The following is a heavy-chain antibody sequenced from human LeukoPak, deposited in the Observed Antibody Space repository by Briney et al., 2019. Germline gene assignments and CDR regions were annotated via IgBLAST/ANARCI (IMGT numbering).Heavy chain of an antibody. CDR3: ARSRFLEWLLLDY. CDR2: ISSNGGST. D-gene: IGHD3-3*01. V-gene: IGHV3-64*01. J-gene: IGHJ4*02. CDR1: GFTFSSYG. Sequence: GGSLRLSCAASGFTFSSYGMHWVRQAPGKGLEYVSAISSNGGSTYYANSVKGRFTISRDNSKNTLYLQMGSLRAEDMAVYYCARSRFLEWLLLDYWGQGTLVTVSS.